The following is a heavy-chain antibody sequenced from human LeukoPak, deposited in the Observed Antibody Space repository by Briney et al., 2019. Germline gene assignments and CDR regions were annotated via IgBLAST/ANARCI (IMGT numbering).Heavy chain of an antibody. CDR2: INPNSGGT. V-gene: IGHV1-2*02. D-gene: IGHD3-10*02. CDR1: GYTFTGYY. J-gene: IGHJ4*02. Sequence: AASVKVSCKASGYTFTGYYMHWVRQAPGQGLEWMGWINPNSGGTNYAQKFQGRVTVTSDPAISAAYMELRRLRSDDTAVYYCARGVFGESLESWGQGTLVTVSS. CDR3: ARGVFGESLES.